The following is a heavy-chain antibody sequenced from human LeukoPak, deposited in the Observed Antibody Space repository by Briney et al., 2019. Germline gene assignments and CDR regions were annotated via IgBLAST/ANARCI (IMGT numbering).Heavy chain of an antibody. V-gene: IGHV3-7*01. Sequence: GGSLRLSCAASGFTFSSYWMSWVRQAPGKGLEWVANIKQDGSEKYYVDSVKGRFTISRDNAKNSLYLQMNSLRAEDTAVYYCARSMTVVRGLDTFDIWGQGTMVTVSS. CDR1: GFTFSSYW. CDR2: IKQDGSEK. CDR3: ARSMTVVRGLDTFDI. J-gene: IGHJ3*02. D-gene: IGHD3-10*01.